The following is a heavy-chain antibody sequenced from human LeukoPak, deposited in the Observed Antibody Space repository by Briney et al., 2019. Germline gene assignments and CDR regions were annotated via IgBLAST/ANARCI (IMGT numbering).Heavy chain of an antibody. J-gene: IGHJ4*02. CDR2: MNPNSGNT. V-gene: IGHV1-8*01. CDR1: GYTFTSYD. CDR3: ARGRSYVWGSYRYKARYYFDY. Sequence: ASVKVSCKASGYTFTSYDINWARQATGQGLEWMGWMNPNSGNTGYARKFQGRVTMTRNTSISTAYMELSSLRSEDTAVYYCARGRSYVWGSYRYKARYYFDYWGQGTLVTVSS. D-gene: IGHD3-16*02.